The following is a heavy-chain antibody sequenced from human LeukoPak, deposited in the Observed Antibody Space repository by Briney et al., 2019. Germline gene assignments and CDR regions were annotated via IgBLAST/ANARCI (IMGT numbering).Heavy chain of an antibody. V-gene: IGHV3-7*01. J-gene: IGHJ4*02. CDR3: ASGWQLGY. CDR1: GFTFSNYW. Sequence: PGGSLRLSCAASGFTFSNYWMSWVRQAPGKGLEWVANIKEDGSEKYYVDSAKGRFTISRDNARNSLYLQMNSLRAEDTAVYYCASGWQLGYWGQGTLVTVSS. D-gene: IGHD2-15*01. CDR2: IKEDGSEK.